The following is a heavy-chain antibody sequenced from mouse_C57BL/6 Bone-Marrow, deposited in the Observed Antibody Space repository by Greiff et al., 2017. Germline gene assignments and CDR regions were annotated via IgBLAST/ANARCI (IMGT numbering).Heavy chain of an antibody. CDR1: GFTFSDYG. J-gene: IGHJ4*01. V-gene: IGHV5-15*01. CDR2: ISNLAYSI. CDR3: ARYDYGGDDMDY. D-gene: IGHD2-4*01. Sequence: EVKLMESGGGLVQPGGSLKLSCAASGFTFSDYGMAWVRQAPRKGPEWVAFISNLAYSIYYADTVTGRFTISRENAKNTLYLEMSSLRSEDTAMYYCARYDYGGDDMDYWGQGTSVTVSS.